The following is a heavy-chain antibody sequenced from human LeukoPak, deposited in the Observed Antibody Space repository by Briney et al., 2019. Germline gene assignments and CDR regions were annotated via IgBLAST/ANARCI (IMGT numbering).Heavy chain of an antibody. CDR3: ARSPAVAGDEYYFDY. J-gene: IGHJ4*02. Sequence: PSETLSLTCSVSGGSISSYYWSWIRQPPGKGLEWIGYIYYSGSTNYNPSLKSRVTISVDTSKNQFSLKLSSVTAADTAVYYCARSPAVAGDEYYFDYWGQGTLVTVSS. CDR1: GGSISSYY. V-gene: IGHV4-59*12. CDR2: IYYSGST. D-gene: IGHD6-19*01.